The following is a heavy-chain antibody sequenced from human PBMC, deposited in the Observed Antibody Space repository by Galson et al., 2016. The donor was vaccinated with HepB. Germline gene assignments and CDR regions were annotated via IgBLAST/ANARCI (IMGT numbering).Heavy chain of an antibody. J-gene: IGHJ4*02. CDR2: IKQDGSEK. Sequence: SLRLSCAASGFTFSGYWMSWVRQGPGKGLEWVAIIKQDGSEKYYVDSVKGRFTISRDNAKKSLYLQMNSLRAEDTAVYYCARVGIGSSWYFDYWGQGTLVTVSS. D-gene: IGHD6-13*01. V-gene: IGHV3-7*01. CDR1: GFTFSGYW. CDR3: ARVGIGSSWYFDY.